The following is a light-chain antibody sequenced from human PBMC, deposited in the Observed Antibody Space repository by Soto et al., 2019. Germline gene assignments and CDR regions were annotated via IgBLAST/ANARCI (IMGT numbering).Light chain of an antibody. CDR1: QSVTNNF. CDR2: GAS. V-gene: IGKV3-20*01. CDR3: HQYGSSPLT. Sequence: EIVLTQSPGTLSLSPGERATLSCRASQSVTNNFLAWYQQKPGQAPRLFIYGASSRATGIPDRFSGSGSGTDFTLTIDRLEPEDFAVYYCHQYGSSPLTFGGGTTVEIK. J-gene: IGKJ4*01.